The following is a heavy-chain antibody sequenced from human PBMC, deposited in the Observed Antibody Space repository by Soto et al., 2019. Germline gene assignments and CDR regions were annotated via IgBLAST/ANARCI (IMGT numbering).Heavy chain of an antibody. D-gene: IGHD3-3*01. CDR2: MNPNSGNT. CDR1: GYTFTSYD. CDR3: ARGYMTYYDFWSGYYDNWFDP. V-gene: IGHV1-8*01. Sequence: ASVKVSCKASGYTFTSYDINWVRQATGQGLEWMGWMNPNSGNTGYAQKFQGRVTMTRNTSISTAYMELSSLRSEDTAVYYCARGYMTYYDFWSGYYDNWFDPWGQGTLVTVSS. J-gene: IGHJ5*02.